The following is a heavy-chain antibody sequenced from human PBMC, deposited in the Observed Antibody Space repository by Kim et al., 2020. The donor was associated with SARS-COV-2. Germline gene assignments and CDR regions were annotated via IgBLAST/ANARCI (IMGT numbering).Heavy chain of an antibody. Sequence: GGSLRLSCVASGFTLNNYAMTWVRQAPGKGLEWVSIVGPGGSATFYADSVKGRFTISRDRFDNTMYLQMNSLRAEDTAVYYCATRRSGAFPFDYWCQGTLVTVSS. CDR1: GFTLNNYA. J-gene: IGHJ4*02. D-gene: IGHD3-10*01. CDR2: VGPGGSAT. CDR3: ATRRSGAFPFDY. V-gene: IGHV3-23*03.